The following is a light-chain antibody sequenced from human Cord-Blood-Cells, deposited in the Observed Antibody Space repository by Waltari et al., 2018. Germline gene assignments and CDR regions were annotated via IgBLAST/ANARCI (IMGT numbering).Light chain of an antibody. J-gene: IGLJ1*01. CDR1: SSHDGGYNY. CDR2: EVS. Sequence: QSALTQPPTPSGSPGQSVSISCTGTSSHDGGYNYVSWYQQPPGKAPKLMIYEVSKRPSGVPDRFSGSKSGNTASLTVSGLQAEDEADYYCSSYAGSNNYVFGTGTKVTVL. CDR3: SSYAGSNNYV. V-gene: IGLV2-8*01.